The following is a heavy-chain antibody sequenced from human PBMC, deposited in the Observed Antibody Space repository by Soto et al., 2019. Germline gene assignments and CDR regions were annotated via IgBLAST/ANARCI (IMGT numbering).Heavy chain of an antibody. CDR2: VSKDGSNK. V-gene: IGHV3-30*18. CDR3: AKDRHPDRRWXFDL. Sequence: GGSLRLACAASGFTFNSYGIHWVRQAPGKGLEWVAVVSKDGSNKYYADSVKGRFTTSRDNSNNTLYLQMHSLRAEDTAVYYSAKDRHPDRRWXFDLWAQRTLVTVSS. J-gene: IGHJ4*02. CDR1: GFTFNSYG. D-gene: IGHD3-16*02.